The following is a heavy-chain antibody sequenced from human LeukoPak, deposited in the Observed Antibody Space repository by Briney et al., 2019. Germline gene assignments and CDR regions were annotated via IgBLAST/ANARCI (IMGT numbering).Heavy chain of an antibody. CDR1: GGSVTYTNYY. J-gene: IGHJ4*02. Sequence: SETLSLTCTVSGGSVTYTNYYWSWIRQPPGKGLEWIGEINHSGSTNYNPSLKSRVTISVDTSKNQFSLKLSSVTAADTAVYYCARASGYSYGYGSFDYWGQGTLVTVSS. V-gene: IGHV4-34*01. CDR2: INHSGST. CDR3: ARASGYSYGYGSFDY. D-gene: IGHD5-18*01.